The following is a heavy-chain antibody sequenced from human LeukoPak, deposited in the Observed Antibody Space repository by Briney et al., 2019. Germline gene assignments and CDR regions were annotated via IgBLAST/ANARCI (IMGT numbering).Heavy chain of an antibody. CDR1: GFTFSSYA. CDR2: ISNSGSTI. J-gene: IGHJ4*02. V-gene: IGHV3-48*04. Sequence: GSLRLSCAASGFTFSSYAMHWVRQAPGKGLEWVSYISNSGSTIYYPDSVKGRFTISRDNAKNSLYLQMNSLGAEDTAIYYCARAQAGFHFDYWGQGTLVTVSS. CDR3: ARAQAGFHFDY.